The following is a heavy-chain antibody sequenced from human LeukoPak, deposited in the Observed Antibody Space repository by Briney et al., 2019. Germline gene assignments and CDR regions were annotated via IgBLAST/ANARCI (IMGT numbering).Heavy chain of an antibody. Sequence: GGSLRLSCTASGFTFGDYAMSWVRQAPGKGLEWVGFIRSKAYGGTTEYAASVKDRFSISRDDSKSIAYLQMNSLKTEDTAVYYCTRDSYDSSGYFPHYYYYYYMDVWGKGTTVTVSS. J-gene: IGHJ6*03. D-gene: IGHD3-22*01. CDR1: GFTFGDYA. CDR2: IRSKAYGGTT. V-gene: IGHV3-49*04. CDR3: TRDSYDSSGYFPHYYYYYYMDV.